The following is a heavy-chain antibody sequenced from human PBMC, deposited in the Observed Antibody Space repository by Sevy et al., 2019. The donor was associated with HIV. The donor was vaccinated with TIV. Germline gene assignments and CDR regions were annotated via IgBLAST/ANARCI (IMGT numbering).Heavy chain of an antibody. V-gene: IGHV3-30-3*01. J-gene: IGHJ6*02. CDR3: ARPRANYVDHYFFYAMDV. CDR1: GFTFSDYS. D-gene: IGHD4-17*01. CDR2: ISYDGSNK. Sequence: GGSLRLSCAASGFTFSDYSMHWVRQAPGKGLEWVATISYDGSNKHYADSVKGRFTITRDNFKNTLYLQMNGLTTEDTAVYYCARPRANYVDHYFFYAMDVWGQGTTVTVSS.